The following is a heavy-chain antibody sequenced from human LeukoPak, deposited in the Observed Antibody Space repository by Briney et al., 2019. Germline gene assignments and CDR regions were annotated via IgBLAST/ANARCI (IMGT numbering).Heavy chain of an antibody. D-gene: IGHD3-22*01. J-gene: IGHJ4*02. CDR3: ARDGPYDSSGYIRNY. CDR1: GGSISSGSYY. V-gene: IGHV4-61*02. CDR2: IYTSGST. Sequence: PSETLSLTCTVSGGSISSGSYYWSWIRQPAGKGLEWIGRIYTSGSTNYNPSLKSRVTISVDTSKNQFSLKLSSVTAADTAVYYCARDGPYDSSGYIRNYWGQGTLVTVSS.